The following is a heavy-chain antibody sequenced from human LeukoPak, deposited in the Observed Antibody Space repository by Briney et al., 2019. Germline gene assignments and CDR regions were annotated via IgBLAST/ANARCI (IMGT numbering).Heavy chain of an antibody. CDR1: GYTFTSNY. D-gene: IGHD6-19*01. CDR2: ISPSGGST. V-gene: IGHV1-46*01. Sequence: ASVKVSCKAFGYTFTSNYMHWVRQAPGQGPEWMGVISPSGGSTTYAQKFQGRVTLTRDTSTSTDYLELSSLRSEDTAVYYCASGIISSGWYSLGYWGQGTLVTVSS. CDR3: ASGIISSGWYSLGY. J-gene: IGHJ4*02.